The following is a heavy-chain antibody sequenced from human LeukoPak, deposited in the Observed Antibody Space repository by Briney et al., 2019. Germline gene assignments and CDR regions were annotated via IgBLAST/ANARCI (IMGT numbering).Heavy chain of an antibody. CDR2: INHSGST. Sequence: SETLSLTCAVYGGSFSGYYWSWIRQPPGKGLEWIGEINHSGSTNYNPSLKSRVTISVDTSKNQFSLKLSSVTAADTAVYYCARGDLTVSFDYWGQGTLVTVSS. J-gene: IGHJ4*02. D-gene: IGHD4-17*01. CDR3: ARGDLTVSFDY. V-gene: IGHV4-34*01. CDR1: GGSFSGYY.